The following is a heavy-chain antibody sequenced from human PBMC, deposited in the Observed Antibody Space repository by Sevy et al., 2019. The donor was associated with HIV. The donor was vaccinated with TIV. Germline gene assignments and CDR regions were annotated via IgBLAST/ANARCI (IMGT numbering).Heavy chain of an antibody. CDR2: ISGGDDST. CDR1: GFIFSDYA. Sequence: LSLTCAASGFIFSDYAMSWVRQAPGKGLEWVSSISGGDDSTYYADSVKGRFTVSRDNSKNTLYLQMNTLRAEDTALYYCAKFGDYYDSGGYYWYFDFWGRGTLVTVSS. V-gene: IGHV3-23*01. D-gene: IGHD3-22*01. CDR3: AKFGDYYDSGGYYWYFDF. J-gene: IGHJ2*01.